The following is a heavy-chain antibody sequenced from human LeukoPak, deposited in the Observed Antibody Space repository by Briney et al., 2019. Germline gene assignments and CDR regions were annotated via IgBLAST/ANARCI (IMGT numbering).Heavy chain of an antibody. CDR2: INPSGGST. D-gene: IGHD1-26*01. J-gene: IGHJ3*02. CDR3: AQASVGATGADAFDI. CDR1: GYTFTGYY. Sequence: ASVKVSCKASGYTFTGYYMHWVRQAPGQGLEWMGIINPSGGSTSYAQKFQGRVTMTRDMSTSTVYMELSSLRSEDTAVYYCAQASVGATGADAFDIWGQGTMVTVSS. V-gene: IGHV1-46*01.